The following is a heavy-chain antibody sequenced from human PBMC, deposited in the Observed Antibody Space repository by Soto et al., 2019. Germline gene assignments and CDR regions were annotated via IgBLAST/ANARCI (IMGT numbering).Heavy chain of an antibody. CDR2: ISAYNGNT. CDR1: GYTFTSNG. Sequence: ASVTVSCKASGYTFTSNGMSWVRQAPGQGLEWMGWISAYNGNTNYAQKLQGRVTMTTDTSTSTAYVELRSLRSDDTAVYYCARVVVVPAANPPFYYYYGMDVWGQGTTVTVSS. D-gene: IGHD2-2*01. CDR3: ARVVVVPAANPPFYYYYGMDV. J-gene: IGHJ6*02. V-gene: IGHV1-18*01.